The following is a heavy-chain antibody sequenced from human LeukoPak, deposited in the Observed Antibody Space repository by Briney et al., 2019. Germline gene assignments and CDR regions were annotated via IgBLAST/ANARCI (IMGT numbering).Heavy chain of an antibody. V-gene: IGHV3-30*04. J-gene: IGHJ5*02. Sequence: GGSLRLSCAASGFTFISYATHWVRQAPGKGLEWVAVISYDGSNKYYADSVKGRFTISRDNSKNTLYLQMNSLRADDTAVYYCARDSLVNGDFWFDPWGQGTLVTVSS. D-gene: IGHD4-17*01. CDR3: ARDSLVNGDFWFDP. CDR1: GFTFISYA. CDR2: ISYDGSNK.